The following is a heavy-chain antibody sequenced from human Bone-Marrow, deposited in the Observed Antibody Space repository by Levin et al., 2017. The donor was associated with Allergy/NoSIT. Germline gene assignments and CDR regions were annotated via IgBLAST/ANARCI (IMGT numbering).Heavy chain of an antibody. J-gene: IGHJ4*02. V-gene: IGHV3-74*01. D-gene: IGHD2-15*01. CDR3: ARGRPHCSGDKCFSHFDY. Sequence: PGGSLRLSCVASGFTFNNYWMHWVRQGPGKGLAWVSRINSDGGSTTYADSVKGRFTISRDNAKKMLYLQMNSLRAEDTAVYYCARGRPHCSGDKCFSHFDYWGQGTLVTVSS. CDR2: INSDGGST. CDR1: GFTFNNYW.